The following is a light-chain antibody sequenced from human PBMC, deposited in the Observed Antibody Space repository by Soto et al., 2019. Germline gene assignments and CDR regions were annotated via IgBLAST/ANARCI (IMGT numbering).Light chain of an antibody. CDR2: AAS. V-gene: IGKV1-39*01. Sequence: DIQMTRSPSSLSASVGDRVTITCRASQSISTYLNWYQQKPGKAPKLLIYAASSLQSGVPSRFSGGGSGTDFTLTISSLQPEDFATYYCQQSYSTPWTFGQGTKVEIK. CDR3: QQSYSTPWT. J-gene: IGKJ1*01. CDR1: QSISTY.